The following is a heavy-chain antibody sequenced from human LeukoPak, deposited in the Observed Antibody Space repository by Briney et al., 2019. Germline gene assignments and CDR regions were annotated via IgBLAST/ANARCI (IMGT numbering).Heavy chain of an antibody. Sequence: SETLSLTCTVSGGSISSYYWSWIRQPPGKGLEWIGYIYYSGSTNYNPSLKSRVTISVDKSKNQFSLKLSSVTAADTAVYCCARSVGAYDYVWGSYRPIYFFYNWFDPWGQGTLVTVSS. CDR1: GGSISSYY. CDR3: ARSVGAYDYVWGSYRPIYFFYNWFDP. D-gene: IGHD3-16*02. J-gene: IGHJ5*02. CDR2: IYYSGST. V-gene: IGHV4-59*12.